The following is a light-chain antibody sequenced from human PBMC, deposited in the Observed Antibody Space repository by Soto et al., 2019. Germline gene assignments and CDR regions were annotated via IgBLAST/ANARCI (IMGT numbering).Light chain of an antibody. J-gene: IGKJ1*01. CDR3: LQDINYPWT. V-gene: IGKV1-6*01. CDR1: QGIGNA. CDR2: GAS. Sequence: AIQMTQSASSLSASLGDRVTISCGASQGIGNALGWYQQKKGKPPKVLIYGASNLQSGVPPRFSGSGYGTDFNLAISSLQPEDSATYYCLQDINYPWTFGQGTKVDIK.